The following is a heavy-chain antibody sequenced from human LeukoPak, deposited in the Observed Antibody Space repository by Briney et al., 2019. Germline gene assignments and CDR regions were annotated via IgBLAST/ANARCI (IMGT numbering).Heavy chain of an antibody. CDR3: ARARGYSYGPYYYSYYMDV. J-gene: IGHJ6*03. V-gene: IGHV4-59*01. CDR2: INYSGSA. CDR1: GGSISSYY. D-gene: IGHD5-18*01. Sequence: SETLSLTCTVSGGSISSYYWNWIRQPPGKGLEWIGYINYSGSADYNPSLKSRVTISVDTSKNQFSLKLSSVTAADTAVYYCARARGYSYGPYYYSYYMDVWGKGTTVTVSS.